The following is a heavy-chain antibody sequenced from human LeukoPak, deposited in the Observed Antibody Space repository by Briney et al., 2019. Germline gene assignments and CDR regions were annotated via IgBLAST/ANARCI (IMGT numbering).Heavy chain of an antibody. CDR3: ARDKSPYYYGSGWFDP. CDR1: GFTFSPYW. Sequence: GGSLRLSCEASGFTFSPYWMSWVRQAPGKGLEWVANIKQDGSEKYYVDSVKGRFTISRDNSKNTLYLQMNSLRAEDTAVYYCARDKSPYYYGSGWFDPWGQGTLVTVSS. V-gene: IGHV3-7*01. J-gene: IGHJ5*02. D-gene: IGHD3-10*01. CDR2: IKQDGSEK.